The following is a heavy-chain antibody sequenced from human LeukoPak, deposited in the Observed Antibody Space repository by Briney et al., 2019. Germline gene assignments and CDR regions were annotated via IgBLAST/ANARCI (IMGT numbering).Heavy chain of an antibody. CDR2: IWYDGSNK. CDR3: ARGTMSAVVAATDYYYGMDV. V-gene: IGHV3-33*01. Sequence: PGRSLRLSCAASGFTFSSYGMHWVRQAPGKGLEWVAVIWYDGSNKYYADSVKGRFTISRDNSKNTLYLQMNSLRAEDTAVYYCARGTMSAVVAATDYYYGMDVWGKGTTVTVSS. CDR1: GFTFSSYG. D-gene: IGHD2-15*01. J-gene: IGHJ6*04.